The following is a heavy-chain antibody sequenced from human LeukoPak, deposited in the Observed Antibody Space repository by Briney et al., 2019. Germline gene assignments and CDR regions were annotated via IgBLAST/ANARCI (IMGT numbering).Heavy chain of an antibody. J-gene: IGHJ4*02. V-gene: IGHV3-23*01. CDR2: VSGSGGST. CDR3: AKDLDIVATITGN. CDR1: GFTFSSYA. Sequence: GGSLRLSCAASGFTFSSYAMSWVRQAPGKGLEWVSGVSGSGGSTYYADSVKGRFTISRDNSKNTLYLQMNSLRAEDTAVYYCAKDLDIVATITGNWGQGTLVTVST. D-gene: IGHD5-12*01.